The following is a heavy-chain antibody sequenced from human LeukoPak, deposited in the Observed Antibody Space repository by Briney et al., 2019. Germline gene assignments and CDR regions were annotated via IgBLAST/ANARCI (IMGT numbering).Heavy chain of an antibody. D-gene: IGHD3-10*01. Sequence: ASVKVSCKASGYTFTGYYMHWVRHAPGQGLEWMGRINPNSGGTNYAQKFQGRVTMTRDTSISTAYMELSRLRSDDTAVYYCARDEIRYGSGSYCLATDYWGQGTLVTVSS. CDR3: ARDEIRYGSGSYCLATDY. V-gene: IGHV1-2*06. CDR2: INPNSGGT. J-gene: IGHJ4*02. CDR1: GYTFTGYY.